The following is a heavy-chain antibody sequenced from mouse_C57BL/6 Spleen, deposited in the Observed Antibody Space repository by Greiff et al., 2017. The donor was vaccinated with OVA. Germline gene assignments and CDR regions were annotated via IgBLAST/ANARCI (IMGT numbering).Heavy chain of an antibody. V-gene: IGHV1-82*01. CDR3: ARMGYYGSSDY. D-gene: IGHD1-1*01. CDR1: GYAFSSSW. Sequence: VQLQQSGPELVKPGASVKISCKASGYAFSSSWMNWVKQRPGKGLEWIGRIYPGDGDTNYNGKFKGKATLTADKSSSTAYMQLSSLTSEDSAVYFCARMGYYGSSDYWGQGTTRTVSS. J-gene: IGHJ2*01. CDR2: IYPGDGDT.